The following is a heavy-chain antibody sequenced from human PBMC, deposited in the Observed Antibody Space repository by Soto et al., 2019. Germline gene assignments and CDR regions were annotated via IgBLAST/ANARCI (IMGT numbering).Heavy chain of an antibody. CDR3: AKGHTYYYDSSAHFDY. V-gene: IGHV3-23*01. CDR2: ISGSGGST. CDR1: GFTLSSYA. J-gene: IGHJ4*02. Sequence: EVQLLESGGGLVQPGGSLRLSCAASGFTLSSYAISWVRQAPGKGLEWVSAISGSGGSTYYADSVKGRFTISRDNSKNTLYLQMNSLRAEDTAVYYCAKGHTYYYDSSAHFDYWGQGTLDTVSS. D-gene: IGHD3-22*01.